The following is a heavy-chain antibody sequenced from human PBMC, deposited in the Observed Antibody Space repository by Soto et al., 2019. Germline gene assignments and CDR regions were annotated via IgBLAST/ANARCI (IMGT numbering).Heavy chain of an antibody. J-gene: IGHJ4*02. CDR1: GGSISSYY. V-gene: IGHV4-59*01. CDR2: IYYSGST. CDR3: ARSRGEMVPIFSISSDY. Sequence: WETLSLTCTVSGGSISSYYWSWVRQPPGKGLEWIGYIYYSGSTNYNPSLKSRVTVSVDTSKNQFSLKLSSVTAADTAVYYCARSRGEMVPIFSISSDYRGQGTLGTRSS. D-gene: IGHD3-10*01.